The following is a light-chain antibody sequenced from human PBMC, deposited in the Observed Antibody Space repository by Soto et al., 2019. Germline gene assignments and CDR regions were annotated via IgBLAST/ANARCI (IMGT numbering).Light chain of an antibody. Sequence: DVVMTQSPLSLPVTPGQPASISCRSSQSLVHSDGNTYLSWFQQRPGQSPRRLIYNVSNRDSGVPDRFSGSGSDTDFTLKISRVEAEEVGVYYCMQGTHWPPAFGGGTKVEIK. J-gene: IGKJ4*01. V-gene: IGKV2-30*02. CDR2: NVS. CDR3: MQGTHWPPA. CDR1: QSLVHSDGNTY.